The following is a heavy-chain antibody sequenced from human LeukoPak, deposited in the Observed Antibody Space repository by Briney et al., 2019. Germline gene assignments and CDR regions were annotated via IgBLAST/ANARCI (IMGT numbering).Heavy chain of an antibody. CDR2: INSGSSAK. D-gene: IGHD5-18*01. V-gene: IGHV3-48*03. CDR3: AKVAYSYGYLIDY. J-gene: IGHJ4*02. CDR1: GFTFSSYE. Sequence: GGSLRLSCAASGFTFSSYEMNWVRQAPGKGLEWVSYINSGSSAKYYAASVKGRFIISRDDAKNSLYLQMNSLRAEDTAVYYCAKVAYSYGYLIDYWGQGTLVTVSS.